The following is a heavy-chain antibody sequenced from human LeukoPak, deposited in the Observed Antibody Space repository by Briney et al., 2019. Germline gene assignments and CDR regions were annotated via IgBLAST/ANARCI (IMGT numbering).Heavy chain of an antibody. V-gene: IGHV3-7*01. CDR3: AKEKTTGTYYVDY. CDR1: GFTFSSNW. Sequence: GGSLRLSCAASGFTFSSNWMSSFRRAPGKGLEWVANIKQDGSDKYYVDSVKGRFTISRDNAKNSVYLQMNSLRAEDTAVYYCAKEKTTGTYYVDYWGQGTLVTVSS. D-gene: IGHD1-7*01. J-gene: IGHJ4*02. CDR2: IKQDGSDK.